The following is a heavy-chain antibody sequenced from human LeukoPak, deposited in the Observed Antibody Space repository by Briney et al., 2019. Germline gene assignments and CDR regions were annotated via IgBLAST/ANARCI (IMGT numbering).Heavy chain of an antibody. CDR2: IKQDGREK. V-gene: IGHV3-7*03. CDR3: ARDSGWYGWYSDL. J-gene: IGHJ2*01. D-gene: IGHD6-19*01. Sequence: PGGSLRLSCAASGFTFSNFWMSWVRQAPGKGLEWVANIKQDGREKYYVDSVKGRFTISRDNAKNSLYLQMNSLRAEDTAVYYCARDSGWYGWYSDLWGRGTLVTVSS. CDR1: GFTFSNFW.